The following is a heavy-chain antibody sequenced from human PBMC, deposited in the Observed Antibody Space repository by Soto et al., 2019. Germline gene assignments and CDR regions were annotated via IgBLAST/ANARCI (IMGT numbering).Heavy chain of an antibody. D-gene: IGHD1-26*01. V-gene: IGHV3-33*05. CDR2: ISGDGSNT. CDR3: ATVGSTTH. CDR1: GFRFSSYG. J-gene: IGHJ4*02. Sequence: PGGSLRLSCRTSGFRFSSYGMHWVRQAPGKGPEWVAFISGDGSNTEYVDSVRGRFTVSRDNSRNTLYLQMNTLRVDDTAVYYCATVGSTTHWGQGTLVTVSS.